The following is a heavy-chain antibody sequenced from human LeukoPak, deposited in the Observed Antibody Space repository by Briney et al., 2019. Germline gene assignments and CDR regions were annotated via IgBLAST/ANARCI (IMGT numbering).Heavy chain of an antibody. V-gene: IGHV3-23*01. CDR2: IRANGVTA. CDR3: ANDLGWIQLNLG. CDR1: GFTFSNYG. D-gene: IGHD5-18*01. Sequence: PGGTQRLSCAASGFTFSNYGMNWVRQAPGKGLEWVSGIRANGVTAYYADSVKGRFTISRDNSKNTVYLQMNSLRVDDTAVYYCANDLGWIQLNLGRGQGTLVTVSS. J-gene: IGHJ4*02.